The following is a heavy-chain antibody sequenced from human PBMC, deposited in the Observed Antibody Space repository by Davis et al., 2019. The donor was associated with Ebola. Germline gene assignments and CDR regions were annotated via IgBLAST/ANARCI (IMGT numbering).Heavy chain of an antibody. CDR2: TYYNSRWYN. CDR1: GDSVSSGG. V-gene: IGHV6-1*01. J-gene: IGHJ6*04. D-gene: IGHD5-18*01. Sequence: HSQTLSLTCAISGDSVSSGGWNWIRQSPSRGLEWLGRTYYNSRWYNDYAVSVTSRITINPDTSRNQFSLQLNSVTPEDTALYYCARGWLRAGMDVWGEGTTVTVSS. CDR3: ARGWLRAGMDV.